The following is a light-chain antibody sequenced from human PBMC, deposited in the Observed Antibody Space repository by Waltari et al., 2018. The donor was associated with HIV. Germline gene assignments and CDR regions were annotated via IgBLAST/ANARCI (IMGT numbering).Light chain of an antibody. CDR3: HQYNNWPPVT. V-gene: IGKV3-15*01. Sequence: EVVMTQSPATLSVSPGERATLSCRASQSVGSNLAWYQQKPGQAPRLLIYGASTRATGVPARFTGSGSRTEFTLTISSLQSEDFAVYYCHQYNNWPPVTFGGGTKVEIK. CDR1: QSVGSN. J-gene: IGKJ4*01. CDR2: GAS.